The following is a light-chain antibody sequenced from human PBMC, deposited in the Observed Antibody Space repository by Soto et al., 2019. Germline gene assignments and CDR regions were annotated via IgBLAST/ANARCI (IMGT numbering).Light chain of an antibody. Sequence: DIQMTQSPSSLSASVGDRVTITCRAGQSISTYLNWYQQKPGKAPKLLIYAASNLQSGVPSRFSGSGSGTDFTLTISGLQPGDSATYFCQQSYSTPPEYTFGQGTKLEIK. V-gene: IGKV1-39*01. CDR1: QSISTY. CDR2: AAS. J-gene: IGKJ2*01. CDR3: QQSYSTPPEYT.